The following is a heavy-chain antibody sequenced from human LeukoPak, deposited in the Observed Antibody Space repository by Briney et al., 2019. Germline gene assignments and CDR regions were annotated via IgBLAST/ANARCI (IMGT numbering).Heavy chain of an antibody. J-gene: IGHJ4*02. CDR3: ARDRTISRGGNYYDSPGPLDY. V-gene: IGHV3-30*19. CDR2: IWYDGSNK. D-gene: IGHD3-22*01. Sequence: GGSLRLSCAASGFTFSSYGVHWVRQAPGKGLEWVAVIWYDGSNKYYADSVKGRFTISRDNSKNTLYLQMNSLRAEDTAVYYCARDRTISRGGNYYDSPGPLDYWGQGTLVTVSS. CDR1: GFTFSSYG.